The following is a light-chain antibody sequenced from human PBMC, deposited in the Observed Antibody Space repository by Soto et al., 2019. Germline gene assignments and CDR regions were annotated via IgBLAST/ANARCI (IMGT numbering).Light chain of an antibody. CDR1: SSDVGGYNY. CDR2: EVN. CDR3: NSYAGSNSFV. V-gene: IGLV2-8*01. Sequence: QSALTQPPSASGSPGQSVTISCTGTSSDVGGYNYVSWYQQHPGKAPKLVIFEVNKRPSGVPDRFSGSKSGNTASLTVSGLRTEDEADYYCNSYAGSNSFVFGTGTQLTVL. J-gene: IGLJ1*01.